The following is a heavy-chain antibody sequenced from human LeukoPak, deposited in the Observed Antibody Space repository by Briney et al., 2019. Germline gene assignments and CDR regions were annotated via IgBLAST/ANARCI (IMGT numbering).Heavy chain of an antibody. V-gene: IGHV3-33*06. Sequence: PGRSLRLSCAASGFTFSGYGMHWVRQSPGKGLEWVAVIWYDGSNKYYADSVKGRSTISRDNSKNTLSLQMSSLRVEDTAVYYCVKDDSYYYGSGSYPYWGQGTLVTVSS. CDR2: IWYDGSNK. J-gene: IGHJ4*02. CDR1: GFTFSGYG. CDR3: VKDDSYYYGSGSYPY. D-gene: IGHD3-10*01.